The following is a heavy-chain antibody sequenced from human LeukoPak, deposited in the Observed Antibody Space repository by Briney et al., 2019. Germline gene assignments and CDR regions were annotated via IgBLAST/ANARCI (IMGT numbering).Heavy chain of an antibody. Sequence: GASVKVSCKASGGTFSSYAISWVRQAPGQGLEWMGRIIPILGIANYAQKFQGRVTITADKSTSTAYMELSSLRSEDTAVYYCARVTGPYGGNSLWDYWGQGTLVTVSS. CDR2: IIPILGIA. CDR1: GGTFSSYA. D-gene: IGHD4-17*01. CDR3: ARVTGPYGGNSLWDY. V-gene: IGHV1-69*04. J-gene: IGHJ4*02.